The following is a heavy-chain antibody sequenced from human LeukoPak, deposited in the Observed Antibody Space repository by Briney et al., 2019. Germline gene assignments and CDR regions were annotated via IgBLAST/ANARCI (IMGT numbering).Heavy chain of an antibody. CDR3: TRGGESAAGTFDY. CDR1: GFTLSSYS. Sequence: GGSLRLSCAASGFTLSSYSMAWVRQAPGRGLEWVSSISSSSDFIYYADSVQGRFTISRDNAKNSLYLQMNSLRAGDTAVYYCTRGGESAAGTFDYWGQGALVTVSS. J-gene: IGHJ4*02. V-gene: IGHV3-21*01. D-gene: IGHD6-13*01. CDR2: ISSSSDFI.